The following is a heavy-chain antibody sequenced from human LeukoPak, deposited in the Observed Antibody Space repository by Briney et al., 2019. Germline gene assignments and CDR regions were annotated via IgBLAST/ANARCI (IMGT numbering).Heavy chain of an antibody. D-gene: IGHD4-23*01. CDR3: ARGSDAGNLDY. CDR1: GFTFSSYS. CDR2: ISTSSSYI. V-gene: IGHV3-21*01. Sequence: GGSLRLSCAASGFTFSSYSMNWVRQAPGKGLEWVSSISTSSSYIYYADSVKGRFTISRDNAKNSLYLQMNSLRAEDTAVYYCARGSDAGNLDYWGQGTLVTVSS. J-gene: IGHJ4*02.